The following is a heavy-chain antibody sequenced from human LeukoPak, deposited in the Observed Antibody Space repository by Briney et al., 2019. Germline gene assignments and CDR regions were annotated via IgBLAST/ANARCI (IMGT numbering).Heavy chain of an antibody. J-gene: IGHJ2*01. V-gene: IGHV3-30*02. CDR3: ARVRGVTQNWYFDL. CDR2: IRYDGSNK. D-gene: IGHD2-21*02. Sequence: GGSLRLSCAASGFTFSSYGMHWVRQAPGKGLEWVAFIRYDGSNKYYADSVKGRFTISRDNSKNTLYLQMNSLRAEDTALYHCARVRGVTQNWYFDLWGRGTLVTVSS. CDR1: GFTFSSYG.